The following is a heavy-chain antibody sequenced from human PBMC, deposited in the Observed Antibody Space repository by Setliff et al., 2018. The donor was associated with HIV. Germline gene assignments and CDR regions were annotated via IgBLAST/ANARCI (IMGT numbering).Heavy chain of an antibody. V-gene: IGHV1-8*02. CDR3: ASAPGYYSFYMDV. Sequence: GASVKVSCKASGYSFTNNDINWVRQATGQGLEWMGWMNPNSGHTGYAHKFKGRVTMTRDTSTSTVYMELSSLRSEDTAVYYCASAPGYYSFYMDVWGKGTTVTVSS. CDR2: MNPNSGHT. J-gene: IGHJ6*03. D-gene: IGHD3-10*01. CDR1: GYSFTNND.